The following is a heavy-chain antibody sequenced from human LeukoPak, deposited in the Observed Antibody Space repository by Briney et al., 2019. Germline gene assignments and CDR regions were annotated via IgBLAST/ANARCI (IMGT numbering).Heavy chain of an antibody. J-gene: IGHJ5*02. CDR3: ARDRAAAGTGWFDP. CDR2: IHASGTT. CDR1: GDSISSYY. D-gene: IGHD6-13*01. V-gene: IGHV4-4*07. Sequence: SETLSLTCTVSGDSISSYYWTWIRQPAGRGLEWMGRIHASGTTYYNPSLKSRVTMSVDTSKNQFSLKLSSVTAADTAIYYCARDRAAAGTGWFDPWGQGTLVTVSS.